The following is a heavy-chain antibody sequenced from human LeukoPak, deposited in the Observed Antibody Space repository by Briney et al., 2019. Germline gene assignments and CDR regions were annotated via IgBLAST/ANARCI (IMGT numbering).Heavy chain of an antibody. CDR2: IYYSGST. V-gene: IGHV4-59*01. D-gene: IGHD1-14*01. Sequence: SETLSLTCTVSGGSISSYYWSWIRQPPGKGLEWIGYIYYSGSTNYNPSLKSRVTISVDTSKNQFSLKLSSVTAADTAVYYCVRGPNPYYYYYYMDVWGKGTTVTVSS. CDR1: GGSISSYY. J-gene: IGHJ6*03. CDR3: VRGPNPYYYYYYMDV.